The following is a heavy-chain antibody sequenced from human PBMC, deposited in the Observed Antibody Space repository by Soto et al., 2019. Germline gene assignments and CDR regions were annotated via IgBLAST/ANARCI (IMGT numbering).Heavy chain of an antibody. D-gene: IGHD2-2*02. CDR3: AKGSYTRTYSDFDY. CDR1: GFTFSNYT. V-gene: IGHV3-30*04. Sequence: GGSLRLSCAASGFTFSNYTMHWVRLAPGKGLEWVAVISYDGSNKYYRDSVKGRFTISRDNSKNTLYLQMNSLRVEDTAVYYCAKGSYTRTYSDFDYWGQGTLVTVSS. J-gene: IGHJ4*02. CDR2: ISYDGSNK.